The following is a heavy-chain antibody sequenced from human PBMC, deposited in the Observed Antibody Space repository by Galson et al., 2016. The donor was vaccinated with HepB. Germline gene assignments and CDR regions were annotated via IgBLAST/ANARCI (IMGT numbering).Heavy chain of an antibody. Sequence: SLRLSCAASGFTFNKYPMFWVRQAPGKGLEWVAVISYDGNNKYYADSVKGRFTISRDSSQNTLYLQLNSLRAEDTAVYYCAKRYCSRGSCYHVDHWGQGTLVTVSS. J-gene: IGHJ5*02. CDR3: AKRYCSRGSCYHVDH. V-gene: IGHV3-30*18. CDR2: ISYDGNNK. CDR1: GFTFNKYP. D-gene: IGHD2-15*01.